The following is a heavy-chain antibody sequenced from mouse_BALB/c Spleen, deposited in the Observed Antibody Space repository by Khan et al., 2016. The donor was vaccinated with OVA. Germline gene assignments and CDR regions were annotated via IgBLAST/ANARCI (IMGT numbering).Heavy chain of an antibody. J-gene: IGHJ3*01. V-gene: IGHV1-4*01. CDR3: VRDGAYHRNDGWFAY. CDR1: GYTFTSYT. CDR2: INPSNGYT. Sequence: QVRLQQSGAELARPGASVKMSCKASGYTFTSYTIHWIKKRPGQGLEWIGCINPSNGYTNYNQKFKDKATLTTDKSSTTAYLQLSSLTSDDSAVYNCVRDGAYHRNDGWFAYWGQGTLVTVSA. D-gene: IGHD2-14*01.